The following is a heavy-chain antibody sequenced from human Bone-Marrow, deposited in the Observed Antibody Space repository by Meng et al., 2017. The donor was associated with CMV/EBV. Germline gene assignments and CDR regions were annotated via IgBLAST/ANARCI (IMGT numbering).Heavy chain of an antibody. CDR2: INHSGST. V-gene: IGHV4-34*01. CDR3: ARGGGRAIYNWNDNFMHAFDI. D-gene: IGHD1-1*01. J-gene: IGHJ3*02. CDR1: GGSFSGYY. Sequence: GSLRLSCAVYGGSFSGYYWSWIRQPPGKGLEWIGEINHSGSTNYNPPLKSRVTISVDTSKNQFSLKLSSVTAADTAVYYCARGGGRAIYNWNDNFMHAFDIWGQGTMVTVSS.